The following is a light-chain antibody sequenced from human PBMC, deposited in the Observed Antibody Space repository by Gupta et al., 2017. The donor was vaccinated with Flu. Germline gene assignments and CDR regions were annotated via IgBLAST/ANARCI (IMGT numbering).Light chain of an antibody. CDR3: QQTDSTLQT. CDR2: ASF. Sequence: DIQMTQSPSSLSASVGDTVTITCRAGQSISDFLNWYQQKPGKAPNLLIYASFSLQSGVPSRFSGSGSGTDFALTISSLQPEDFATYYCQQTDSTLQTFGQGTKVEIK. J-gene: IGKJ1*01. V-gene: IGKV1-39*01. CDR1: QSISDF.